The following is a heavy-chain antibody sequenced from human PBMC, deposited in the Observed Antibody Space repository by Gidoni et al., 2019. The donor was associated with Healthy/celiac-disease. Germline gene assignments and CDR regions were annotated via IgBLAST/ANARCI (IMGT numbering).Heavy chain of an antibody. J-gene: IGHJ4*02. Sequence: QVQLVQDGAEVKKHGYSVRVSCKASGGTFSSYSISWVRQAPGQGLEWMGGIIPIFCTANYAQKFQGRVTITADESTSTAYMELSSLRSEDTAVYYCARVSDYTVLDYWGQGTLVTVSS. CDR2: IIPIFCTA. CDR3: ARVSDYTVLDY. CDR1: GGTFSSYS. V-gene: IGHV1-69*01. D-gene: IGHD4-17*01.